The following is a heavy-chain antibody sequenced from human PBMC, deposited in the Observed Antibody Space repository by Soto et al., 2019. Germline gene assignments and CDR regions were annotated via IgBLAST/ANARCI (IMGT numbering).Heavy chain of an antibody. Sequence: SVKVSCKASGGTFSSYTISWVRQAPGQGLEWMGRIIPILGIANYAQKFQGRVTITADKSTSTAYMELSSLRSEDTAVYYCASRSNCSGGSCYSAEYFQHWGQGTLVTVSS. V-gene: IGHV1-69*02. CDR2: IIPILGIA. D-gene: IGHD2-15*01. J-gene: IGHJ1*01. CDR3: ASRSNCSGGSCYSAEYFQH. CDR1: GGTFSSYT.